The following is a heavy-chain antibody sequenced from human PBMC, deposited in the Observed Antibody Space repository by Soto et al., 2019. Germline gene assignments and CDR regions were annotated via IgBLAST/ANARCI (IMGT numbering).Heavy chain of an antibody. CDR2: IYPGDSDT. Sequence: PGESLKSSCKGSGYSFTSYWIGWVRQMPGKGLEWMGIIYPGDSDTRYSPSFQGQVTISADKSISTAYLQWSSLKASDTAMYYCARRKVNYYGSGSYVYDYWGQGTLVTVSS. CDR3: ARRKVNYYGSGSYVYDY. D-gene: IGHD3-10*01. CDR1: GYSFTSYW. V-gene: IGHV5-51*01. J-gene: IGHJ4*02.